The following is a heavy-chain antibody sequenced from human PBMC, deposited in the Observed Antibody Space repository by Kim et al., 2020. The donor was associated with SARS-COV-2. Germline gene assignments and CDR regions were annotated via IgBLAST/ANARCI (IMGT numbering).Heavy chain of an antibody. V-gene: IGHV4-30-4*01. CDR3: ARVATTFFYYFDY. CDR2: IYYSGST. Sequence: SETLSLTCTVSGGSISSGDYYWSWIRQPPGKGLEWIGYIYYSGSTYYNPSLKSRVTISVDTSKNQFSLKLSSVTAADTAVYYCARVATTFFYYFDYWGQGTLVTVSS. D-gene: IGHD1-1*01. J-gene: IGHJ4*02. CDR1: GGSISSGDYY.